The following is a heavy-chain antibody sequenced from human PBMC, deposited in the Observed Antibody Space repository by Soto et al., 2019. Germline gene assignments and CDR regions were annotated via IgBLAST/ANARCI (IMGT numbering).Heavy chain of an antibody. V-gene: IGHV3-15*01. CDR3: TTDQQSIDFGRYFDY. J-gene: IGHJ4*02. Sequence: GGSLRLSCAASGFTFSNAWMSWVRQAPGKGLEWVGRIKSKTDGGTTDYAAPVKGRFTISRDDSKNTLYLQMNSLKTEDTAVYYCTTDQQSIDFGRYFDYWGQGTLVTVSS. CDR1: GFTFSNAW. CDR2: IKSKTDGGTT. D-gene: IGHD6-6*01.